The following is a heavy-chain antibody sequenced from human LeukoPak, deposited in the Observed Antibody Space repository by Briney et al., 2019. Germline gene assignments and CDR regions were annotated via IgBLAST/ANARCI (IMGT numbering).Heavy chain of an antibody. Sequence: GESLKISCKASGYSFTNFWIGWVRQTPGKGLEWMGIIHPGDGDTRYSPSFQGQVTISADKSISTAFLPWRSLKASDTAMFYCARVWGYCSSTSCHPGRLDPWGQGTLVTVSS. V-gene: IGHV5-51*01. CDR1: GYSFTNFW. CDR2: IHPGDGDT. D-gene: IGHD2-2*01. J-gene: IGHJ5*02. CDR3: ARVWGYCSSTSCHPGRLDP.